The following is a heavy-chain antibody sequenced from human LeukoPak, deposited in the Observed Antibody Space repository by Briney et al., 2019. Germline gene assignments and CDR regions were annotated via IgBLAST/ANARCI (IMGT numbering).Heavy chain of an antibody. CDR2: INHIGSN. CDR3: ARGRGYCSSTSCYARHFDY. J-gene: IGHJ4*02. D-gene: IGHD2-2*01. CDR1: GGSFSGYY. V-gene: IGHV4-34*01. Sequence: SETLSLTCAVYGGSFSGYYWSWIRQPPGKGLEWVGEINHIGSNNYNPSLKSRVTISVDTSKNQFSLKLSSVTAADTAVYYCARGRGYCSSTSCYARHFDYWGQGTLVTVSS.